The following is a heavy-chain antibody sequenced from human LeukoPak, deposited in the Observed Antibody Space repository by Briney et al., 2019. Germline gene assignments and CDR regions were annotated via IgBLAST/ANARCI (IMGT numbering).Heavy chain of an antibody. D-gene: IGHD1-7*01. Sequence: SQTLSLTCAVSGASVSNDGYSWSWIRQPPGKGLEWIGYIFRTGSTYYNPSLQSRVTISVDTSKNQFSLKLTSVTAADAAVYYCAREPGIDPYNWNSYDAFDIWGQGTMVTVSS. CDR2: IFRTGST. CDR1: GASVSNDGYS. J-gene: IGHJ3*02. V-gene: IGHV4-30-2*01. CDR3: AREPGIDPYNWNSYDAFDI.